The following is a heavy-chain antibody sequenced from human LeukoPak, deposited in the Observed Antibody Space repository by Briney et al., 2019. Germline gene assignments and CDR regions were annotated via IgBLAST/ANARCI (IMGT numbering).Heavy chain of an antibody. CDR3: ARDRPTGASRLFVVQ. Sequence: PGGSLRLSCAASGFIFSTNSMTWVRQAPGKGLEWVSSMSSGGTYIYYADSVRGRFTISRDNAKNSLSLVMKSLRAEDTAVYYCARDRPTGASRLFVVQWGQGTLVTVSS. CDR1: GFIFSTNS. CDR2: MSSGGTYI. J-gene: IGHJ4*02. V-gene: IGHV3-21*01. D-gene: IGHD3-3*01.